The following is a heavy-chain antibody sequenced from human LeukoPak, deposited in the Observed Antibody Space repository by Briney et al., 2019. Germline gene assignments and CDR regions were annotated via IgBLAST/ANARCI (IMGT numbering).Heavy chain of an antibody. CDR1: GGSFSGYY. CDR2: INHSGST. D-gene: IGHD4-11*01. V-gene: IGHV4-34*01. CDR3: ARGGVDDYSNPDAFDI. Sequence: KSSETLSLTCAVYGGSFSGYYWSWIRQPPGKGLEWIGEINHSGSTNYNPSLKSRVTISVDTSKNQFSLKLSSVTAADTAVYYCARGGVDDYSNPDAFDIWGQGTMVTVSS. J-gene: IGHJ3*02.